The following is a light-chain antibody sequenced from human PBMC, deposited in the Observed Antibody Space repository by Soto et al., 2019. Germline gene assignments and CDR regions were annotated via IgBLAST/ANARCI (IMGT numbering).Light chain of an antibody. Sequence: QSALTQPASVSGSPGQSITISFTGTSSDVGGYNYVSWYQQHPGKAPKLMIYEVSKRPSGVSNRFSGSKSGNTASLTISGLQAEDEADYYCSSYTSSSTLYVFGTGTKLTVL. CDR3: SSYTSSSTLYV. CDR2: EVS. CDR1: SSDVGGYNY. V-gene: IGLV2-14*01. J-gene: IGLJ1*01.